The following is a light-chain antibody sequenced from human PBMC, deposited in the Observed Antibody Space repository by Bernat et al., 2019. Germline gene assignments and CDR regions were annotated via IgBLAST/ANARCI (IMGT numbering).Light chain of an antibody. Sequence: DIQMTQSPSSLSASVGDRVTITCQASQDISNYLNWYQQKPGKAPKLLIYDASNLETGVPSRFSGSGSGTDFTFTISSLQPEDIATYYCTQYDNHHTVGPGTKVDIK. CDR1: QDISNY. CDR2: DAS. CDR3: TQYDNHHT. V-gene: IGKV1-33*01. J-gene: IGKJ3*01.